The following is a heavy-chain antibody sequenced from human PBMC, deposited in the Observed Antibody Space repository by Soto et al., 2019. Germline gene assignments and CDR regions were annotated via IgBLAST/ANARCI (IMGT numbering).Heavy chain of an antibody. J-gene: IGHJ5*02. V-gene: IGHV1-69*05. D-gene: IGHD1-7*01. CDR1: GGTFSSYS. CDR2: IIPIFGTA. Sequence: GASVEVSCKASGGTFSSYSISWVHQAPGQGLEWMGGIIPIFGTANYAQKFQGRVTLTKDTAASTAYMELNSLRSDDKAVYYCARDPIWTYTWNYARLNYLDPWGQGTLVTVSS. CDR3: ARDPIWTYTWNYARLNYLDP.